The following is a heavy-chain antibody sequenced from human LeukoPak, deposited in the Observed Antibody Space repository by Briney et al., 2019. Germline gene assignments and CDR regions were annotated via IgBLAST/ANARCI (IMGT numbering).Heavy chain of an antibody. CDR3: AKEHDLWHEEGNWFDT. D-gene: IGHD3-3*01. V-gene: IGHV3-23*01. Sequence: PGGSLRLSCTTSGFSFNTYSTSWVRQAPGKGLEWVSAINDDTPYYTDSVKGRFTVSRDNSKDTLYLHLNSLRAEDTAIYYCAKEHDLWHEEGNWFDTWGQGVLVTVSS. J-gene: IGHJ5*02. CDR2: INDDTP. CDR1: GFSFNTYS.